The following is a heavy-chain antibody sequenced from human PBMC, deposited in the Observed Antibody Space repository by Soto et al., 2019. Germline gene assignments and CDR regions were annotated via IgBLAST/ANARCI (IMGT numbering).Heavy chain of an antibody. D-gene: IGHD3-10*01. Sequence: SETLSLTCTVSGGSISTPGYSWSWIRQPPGKAPEWIGYVYHNGNAYPKPSLKSRVTISVDTSKNQFSLKLSSVTAADTAVYYCARSGVRGGYYFDYWGQGTLVTVSS. V-gene: IGHV4-61*08. CDR2: VYHNGNA. CDR1: GGSISTPGYS. J-gene: IGHJ4*02. CDR3: ARSGVRGGYYFDY.